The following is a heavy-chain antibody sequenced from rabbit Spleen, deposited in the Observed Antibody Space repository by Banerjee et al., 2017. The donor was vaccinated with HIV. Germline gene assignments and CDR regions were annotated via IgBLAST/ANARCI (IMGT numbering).Heavy chain of an antibody. Sequence: QSLEESGGDLVKPGASLTLTCTASGFSFSSRYYMCWVRQAPGKGLEWIACIEVGSSAFSYFANWAKGRFTISKTSSTTVTLQMTSLTAADTATYFCARDSGSSFSSYGMDLWGPGTLVTVS. V-gene: IGHV1S40*01. CDR1: GFSFSSRYY. CDR3: ARDSGSSFSSYGMDL. D-gene: IGHD8-1*01. J-gene: IGHJ6*01. CDR2: IEVGSSAFS.